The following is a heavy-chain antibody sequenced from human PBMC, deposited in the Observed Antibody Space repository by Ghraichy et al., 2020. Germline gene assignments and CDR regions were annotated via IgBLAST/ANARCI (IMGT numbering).Heavy chain of an antibody. J-gene: IGHJ6*02. CDR2: ITSSGRTI. CDR1: GFTFSSDS. Sequence: GGSLRLSCVGSGFTFSSDSMNWVGRYPGRGREWGSYITSSGRTIFYADSVKSRFTISRDNAQNSLYLQMNSLRDEDTAVYYCARGSRVVRFYYYDGMDVWGQGTTVTVS. CDR3: ARGSRVVRFYYYDGMDV. D-gene: IGHD4-23*01. V-gene: IGHV3-48*02.